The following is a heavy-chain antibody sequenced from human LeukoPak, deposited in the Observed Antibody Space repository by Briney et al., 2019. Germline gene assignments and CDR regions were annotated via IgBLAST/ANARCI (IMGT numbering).Heavy chain of an antibody. CDR3: ARRAGAYSHPYDY. Sequence: GGSLRLSCTVSGFTVSSNSMSWVRQAPGKGLEWVSFIYSDNTHYSDSVKVRFTISRDNSKNTLYLQMNSMRAEDTAVYYCARRAGAYSHPYDYWGQGTLVTVSS. D-gene: IGHD4/OR15-4a*01. J-gene: IGHJ4*02. CDR2: IYSDNT. CDR1: GFTVSSNS. V-gene: IGHV3-53*01.